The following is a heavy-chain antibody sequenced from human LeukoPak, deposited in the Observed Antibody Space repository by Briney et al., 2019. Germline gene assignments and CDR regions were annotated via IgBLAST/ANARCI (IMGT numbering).Heavy chain of an antibody. CDR3: AREPRPPTDAFEI. J-gene: IGHJ3*02. CDR1: GDSVSSNSSA. CDR2: TYYRSKWYN. Sequence: SQTLSLTCAISGDSVSSNSSAWNWIRQSPSRGLEWLGRTYYRSKWYNDYAVSVKTRLSINPDTSKNQFSLQLNSVTPEDTAVYYCAREPRPPTDAFEIWGQGTMVTVSS. V-gene: IGHV6-1*01.